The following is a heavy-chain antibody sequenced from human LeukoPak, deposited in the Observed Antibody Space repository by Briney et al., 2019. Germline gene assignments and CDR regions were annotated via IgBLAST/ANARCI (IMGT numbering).Heavy chain of an antibody. V-gene: IGHV4-61*01. D-gene: IGHD6-13*01. Sequence: SETLSLTCTVSGGSVSSGSYYWSWIRQPPGKGLEWIGYIYYSGSTNYNPSLKSRVTISVDTSKNQFSPKLSSVTAADTAVYYCARRGSSWYVGYFDYWGQGTLVTVSS. CDR3: ARRGSSWYVGYFDY. CDR2: IYYSGST. CDR1: GGSVSSGSYY. J-gene: IGHJ4*02.